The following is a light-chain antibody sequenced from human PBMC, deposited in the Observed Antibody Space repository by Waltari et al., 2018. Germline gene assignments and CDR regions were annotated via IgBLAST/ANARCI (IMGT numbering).Light chain of an antibody. CDR3: QSYDSSLSGSV. CDR1: RSNIGAGYA. J-gene: IGLJ3*02. CDR2: GNN. V-gene: IGLV1-40*01. Sequence: QSVLTQPPSVSGAPGQRGTISCTGSRSNIGAGYAVPWYQQLPGTAPKLLIYGNNNRPSGVPDRFSASKSGTSASLAITGLQAEDEADYYCQSYDSSLSGSVFGGGTKLTVL.